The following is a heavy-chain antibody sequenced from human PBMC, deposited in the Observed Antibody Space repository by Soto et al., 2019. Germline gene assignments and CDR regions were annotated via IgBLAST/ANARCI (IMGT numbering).Heavy chain of an antibody. Sequence: EVQLLESGGGLVQPGGSLRLSCAASGFTFSSYAMSWVRQAPGKGLEWVSAISGSGGSTYYADSVKGRFTISRDNSKNTLYLQMNSLRAEDTAVYYCAKDGGVDTAMVRPFDYWGQGTLVTVSS. CDR2: ISGSGGST. D-gene: IGHD5-18*01. CDR3: AKDGGVDTAMVRPFDY. J-gene: IGHJ4*02. V-gene: IGHV3-23*01. CDR1: GFTFSSYA.